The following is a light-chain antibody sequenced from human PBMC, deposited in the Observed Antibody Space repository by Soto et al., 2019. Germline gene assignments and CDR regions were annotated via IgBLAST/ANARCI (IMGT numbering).Light chain of an antibody. CDR3: SSYTSSISLYV. Sequence: QSALTQPASVSGSPGQSITISCTGTRSDVGGYNYVSWYQQHPGKAPKLMIYEVSNRPSGVSNRFSGSKSGNTASLTISGLQSEDEADYYCSSYTSSISLYVFGTGTKLTVL. CDR1: RSDVGGYNY. J-gene: IGLJ1*01. CDR2: EVS. V-gene: IGLV2-14*01.